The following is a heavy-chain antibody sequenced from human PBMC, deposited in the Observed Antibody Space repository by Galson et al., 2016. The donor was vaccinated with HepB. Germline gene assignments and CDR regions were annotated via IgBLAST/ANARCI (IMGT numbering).Heavy chain of an antibody. V-gene: IGHV4-30-2*01. J-gene: IGHJ3*02. CDR1: GASVNSGSYS. CDR3: AGVTFGGVIALDAFDT. D-gene: IGHD3-16*02. Sequence: TLSLTCVVSGASVNSGSYSWNWIRQPPGRGLEWIGNINHSGSTYYNPSLKTRLAISIDRSKNQFSLKLTSVIAADTAVYYCAGVTFGGVIALDAFDTWGQGTMVHVSS. CDR2: INHSGST.